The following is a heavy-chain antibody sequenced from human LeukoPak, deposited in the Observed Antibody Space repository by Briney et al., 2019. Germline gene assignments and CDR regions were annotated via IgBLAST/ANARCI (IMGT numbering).Heavy chain of an antibody. Sequence: ASVTASCTASGYSFTNYDINWVRQATGHGLEWMGWMNPNSGTVGYAQKFQGRVTMTRNASISAAYMELSSLTSEDAAVYYCTRGASDYWGENYFDYWGQGSLVTVSS. CDR3: TRGASDYWGENYFDY. CDR1: GYSFTNYD. CDR2: MNPNSGTV. V-gene: IGHV1-8*01. D-gene: IGHD7-27*01. J-gene: IGHJ4*02.